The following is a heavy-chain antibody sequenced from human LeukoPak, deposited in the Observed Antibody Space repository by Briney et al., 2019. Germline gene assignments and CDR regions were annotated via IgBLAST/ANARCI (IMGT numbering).Heavy chain of an antibody. J-gene: IGHJ4*02. D-gene: IGHD6-13*01. CDR3: AKAWSGYSSRSPSGY. V-gene: IGHV3-30*02. Sequence: GGSLRLSCAASGFTFSSYGMHWVRQAPGKGLEWVAFIRYDGSNKYYADSVKGRFTISRDNSKNALYLQMNSLRAEDTAVYYCAKAWSGYSSRSPSGYWGQGTLVTVSS. CDR1: GFTFSSYG. CDR2: IRYDGSNK.